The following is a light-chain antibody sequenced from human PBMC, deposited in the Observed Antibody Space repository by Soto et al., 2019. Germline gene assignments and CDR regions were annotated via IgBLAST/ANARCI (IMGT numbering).Light chain of an antibody. V-gene: IGKV3-15*01. CDR2: SAS. CDR1: QSVTTN. J-gene: IGKJ4*01. CDR3: QQYNNWPPLT. Sequence: EAVMTQSPVTLSVSPGERATLSCRASQSVTTNLAWYQQKPGQAPRLLIYSASTRAAGIPDRFSGSGSGTEFTLTISSLQSEDFAVYHCQQYNNWPPLTFGGGTKVEIK.